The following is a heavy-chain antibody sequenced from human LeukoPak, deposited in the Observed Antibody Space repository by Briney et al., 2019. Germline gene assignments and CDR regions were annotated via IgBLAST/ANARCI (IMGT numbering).Heavy chain of an antibody. D-gene: IGHD6-13*01. J-gene: IGHJ6*02. V-gene: IGHV1-2*02. CDR3: ARVRIGQQLDKYYYYAMDV. Sequence: ASVKVSCKASGYTFTGYSIHWVRQAPGQGLEWMGWINPNTGGTNYAQNFQGRVTMTTDTSISTAYMEVSRLRSDDTAVYYCARVRIGQQLDKYYYYAMDVWGQGTTVTVSS. CDR1: GYTFTGYS. CDR2: INPNTGGT.